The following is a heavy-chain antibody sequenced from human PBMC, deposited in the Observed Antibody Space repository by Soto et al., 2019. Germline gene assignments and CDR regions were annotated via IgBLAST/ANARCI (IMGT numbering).Heavy chain of an antibody. Sequence: GGSLRLSCAASGFTFSSYAMSWVRQAPGKGLEWVSGISGNGGGTYYADSVKGRFTISRDNSKNTLYLQMNSLRAEDTAVYYCAKDKSATASRDFDYWGQGSLVTVSS. J-gene: IGHJ4*02. V-gene: IGHV3-23*01. CDR3: AKDKSATASRDFDY. CDR1: GFTFSSYA. CDR2: ISGNGGGT. D-gene: IGHD2-15*01.